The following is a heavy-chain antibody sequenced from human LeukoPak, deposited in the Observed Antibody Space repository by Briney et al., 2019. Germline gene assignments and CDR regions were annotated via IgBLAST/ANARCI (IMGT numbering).Heavy chain of an antibody. D-gene: IGHD2-8*01. CDR1: GFTFSSYE. V-gene: IGHV3-48*03. CDR3: ARKYVSGMDV. Sequence: GGSLRLSCAASGFTFSSYEMNWVRQAPGKGLEWVSYISSSGSTIYYADSVKGRFIISRDNAKNSLYLQMNSLRAEDTAIYYCARKYVSGMDVWGQGTTVTASS. J-gene: IGHJ6*02. CDR2: ISSSGSTI.